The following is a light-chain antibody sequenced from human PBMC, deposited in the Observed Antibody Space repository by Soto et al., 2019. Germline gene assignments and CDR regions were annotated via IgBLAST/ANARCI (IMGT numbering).Light chain of an antibody. V-gene: IGLV2-14*03. J-gene: IGLJ1*01. Sequence: QSVLTQPASVSGSPGQSITTSCTGTSSDVGGYDYVSWYQQHPGKAPKLMIYDVSNRPSGVSNRFSGSKSGSTASLTISGLQAEDEADYYCSSYTTTRTRVFGTGTKVTVL. CDR1: SSDVGGYDY. CDR2: DVS. CDR3: SSYTTTRTRV.